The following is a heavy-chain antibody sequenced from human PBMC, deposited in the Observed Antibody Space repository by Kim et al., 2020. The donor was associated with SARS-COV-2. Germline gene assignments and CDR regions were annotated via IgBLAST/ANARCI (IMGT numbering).Heavy chain of an antibody. V-gene: IGHV7-4-1*02. CDR1: GYTFTNYG. CDR3: ARVRDFDEWYFDL. Sequence: ASVKVSCKASGYTFTNYGMNWLRQVPGQGLEWMGWINTNGGNSMYAQGFSGRFVFSSDNSVSTAYLQLNNLEIEDTALYFCARVRDFDEWYFDLCGPG. J-gene: IGHJ2*01. D-gene: IGHD3-3*01. CDR2: INTNGGNS.